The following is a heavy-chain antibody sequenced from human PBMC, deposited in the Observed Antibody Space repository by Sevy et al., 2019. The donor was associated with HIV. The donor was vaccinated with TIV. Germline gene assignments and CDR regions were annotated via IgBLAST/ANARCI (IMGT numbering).Heavy chain of an antibody. CDR2: INVYNGNT. D-gene: IGHD6-13*01. J-gene: IGHJ6*02. CDR1: GYTFTNYG. V-gene: IGHV1-18*01. CDR3: ARDPGYVSNRSRMDV. Sequence: ASVKVSCKASGYTFTNYGISWVRQAPGQGLEWMGWINVYNGNTKYVQKFQGRVAMTTDTSTTTAYLELTSLRSDDTAVYYCARDPGYVSNRSRMDVWGQGTTVTVSS.